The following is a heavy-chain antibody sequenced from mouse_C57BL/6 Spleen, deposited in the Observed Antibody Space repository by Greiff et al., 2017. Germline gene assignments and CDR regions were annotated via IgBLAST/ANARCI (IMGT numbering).Heavy chain of an antibody. J-gene: IGHJ4*01. CDR2: IHPSDSDT. D-gene: IGHD1-1*01. CDR3: AISSTVVARAMDY. V-gene: IGHV1-74*01. Sequence: VQLQQPGAELVKPGASVKVSCKASGYTFTSYWMHWVKQRPGQGLEWIGRIHPSDSDTNYNQKFKGKATLTVDKSSSTAYMQLSSLPAEDSAVYYCAISSTVVARAMDYWGQGTSVTVSS. CDR1: GYTFTSYW.